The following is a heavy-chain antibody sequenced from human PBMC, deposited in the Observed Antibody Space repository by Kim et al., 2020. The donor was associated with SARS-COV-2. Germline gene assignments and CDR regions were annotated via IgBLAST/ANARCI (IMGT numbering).Heavy chain of an antibody. D-gene: IGHD3-16*02. CDR1: GGSISSYY. V-gene: IGHV4-59*08. Sequence: SETLSLTCTVSGGSISSYYWSWIRQPPGKGLEWIGYIYYSGSTNYNPSLKSRVTISVDTSKNQFSLKLSSVTAADTAVYYCARLSVSVWGSYRYGMDVWGQGTTGTVSS. CDR3: ARLSVSVWGSYRYGMDV. CDR2: IYYSGST. J-gene: IGHJ6*02.